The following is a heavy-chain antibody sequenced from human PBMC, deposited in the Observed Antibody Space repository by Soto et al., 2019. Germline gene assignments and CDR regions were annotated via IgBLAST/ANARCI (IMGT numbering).Heavy chain of an antibody. J-gene: IGHJ4*02. Sequence: GGSLRLSCTASGFSLGDFAINWFRQAPGKGLEWVGFIRRETNGGATEYAASAKDRFTISRDDSRNMAYLQMNGLRTDDTAMYYCARDPDYGGGLDHWGQGTLVTVSS. CDR1: GFSLGDFA. CDR3: ARDPDYGGGLDH. V-gene: IGHV3-49*03. CDR2: IRRETNGGAT. D-gene: IGHD4-17*01.